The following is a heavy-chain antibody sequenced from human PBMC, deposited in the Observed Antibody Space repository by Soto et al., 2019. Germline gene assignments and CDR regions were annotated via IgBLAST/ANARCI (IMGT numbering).Heavy chain of an antibody. V-gene: IGHV1-18*01. Sequence: QVQLVQSGAEVKKPGASVKVSCKASGYTFTKYGITWVRQAPGQGLEWMGWISAYNGDTNYAQKLQGRVTMTTDTSTTTAYMELRGLTSDDTAVYYCARGYCSGGICYPTDFWGQGTLVTVSS. J-gene: IGHJ4*02. CDR1: GYTFTKYG. D-gene: IGHD2-15*01. CDR3: ARGYCSGGICYPTDF. CDR2: ISAYNGDT.